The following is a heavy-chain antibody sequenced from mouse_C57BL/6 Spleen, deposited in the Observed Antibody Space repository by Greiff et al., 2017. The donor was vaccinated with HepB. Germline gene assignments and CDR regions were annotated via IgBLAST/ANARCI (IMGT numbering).Heavy chain of an antibody. Sequence: VQLQQSGPELVKPGASVKISCKASGYAFSSSWMNWVKQRPGKGLEWIGRIYPGDGDTNYNGKFKGKATLTADKSSSTAYMQLSSLTSEDSAVYFCAITGNYDAMDYWGQRTSVTVSS. V-gene: IGHV1-82*01. CDR2: IYPGDGDT. D-gene: IGHD2-1*01. J-gene: IGHJ4*01. CDR3: AITGNYDAMDY. CDR1: GYAFSSSW.